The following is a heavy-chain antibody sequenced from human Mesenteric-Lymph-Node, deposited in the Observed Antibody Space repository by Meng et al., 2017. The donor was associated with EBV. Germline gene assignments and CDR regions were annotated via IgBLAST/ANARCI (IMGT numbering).Heavy chain of an antibody. CDR2: INHSGDA. J-gene: IGHJ5*02. V-gene: IGHV4-34*01. Sequence: QVPVQPWGAWLLKPSETLSHSCVVYGGSFSGYYWSWIRQPPGKGLEWIGEINHSGDASYNPSLKSRVIISVDTAKNQFSLKLNSLTAADTAVYYCAKGRIVARSPWLDPWGQGILVTVSS. CDR1: GGSFSGYY. CDR3: AKGRIVARSPWLDP. D-gene: IGHD6-6*01.